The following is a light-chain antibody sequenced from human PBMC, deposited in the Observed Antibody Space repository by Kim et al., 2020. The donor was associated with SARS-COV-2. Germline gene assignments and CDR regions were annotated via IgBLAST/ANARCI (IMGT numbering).Light chain of an antibody. V-gene: IGKV3-20*01. Sequence: EIVLTQSPGTLSLSPGESATLSCRTSQTIDRNYLAWHQQKPGQAPRLLIYGASRRATGIPDRFSGSGSGTDFTLTISRLEPEDFALYYCQHYRSFPLTFGGGTKVDIK. J-gene: IGKJ4*01. CDR1: QTIDRNY. CDR3: QHYRSFPLT. CDR2: GAS.